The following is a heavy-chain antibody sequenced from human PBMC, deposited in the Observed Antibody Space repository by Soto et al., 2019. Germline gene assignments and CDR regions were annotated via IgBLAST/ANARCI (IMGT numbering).Heavy chain of an antibody. Sequence: SETMSLTCIVSGESISSSSYYWGWIRQPPGKGLEWIGSIYYSGRTYYNPSFKSRVTISIDTSKNQFSLKLSSVTATDTAVYYCARQRTTVVTQAYFDHWGQGALVTVSS. CDR1: GESISSSSYY. V-gene: IGHV4-39*01. D-gene: IGHD2-21*02. CDR3: ARQRTTVVTQAYFDH. J-gene: IGHJ4*02. CDR2: IYYSGRT.